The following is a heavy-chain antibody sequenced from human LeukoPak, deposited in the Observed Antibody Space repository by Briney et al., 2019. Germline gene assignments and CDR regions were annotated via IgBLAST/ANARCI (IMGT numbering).Heavy chain of an antibody. Sequence: PGGSLRLSCAASGFTFSSYAMSWVRQAPGKGLEWVSAISGSGGSTYYADSVKGRFTISRDNSKNTLYLQMNSLRAEDTAVYYCAKPKVTYGDKRGYYYYYMDVWGKGTTVTVSS. D-gene: IGHD4-17*01. CDR3: AKPKVTYGDKRGYYYYYMDV. V-gene: IGHV3-23*01. CDR2: ISGSGGST. J-gene: IGHJ6*03. CDR1: GFTFSSYA.